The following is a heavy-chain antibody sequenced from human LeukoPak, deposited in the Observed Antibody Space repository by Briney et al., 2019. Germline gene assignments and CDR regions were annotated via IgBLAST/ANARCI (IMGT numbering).Heavy chain of an antibody. CDR3: ARGRGGTVVRGYLDY. V-gene: IGHV1-8*01. J-gene: IGHJ4*02. CDR1: LYTLTKYV. CDR2: MYSNSGNT. D-gene: IGHD3-10*01. Sequence: ASVKDSCKDSLYTLTKYVIMSGRQATGEGPGWMGWMYSNSGNTGYAQKLQGAVTMSTDTSIKTAYMEIHSLTSEDTAVYYCARGRGGTVVRGYLDYWGQGTLVTVSS.